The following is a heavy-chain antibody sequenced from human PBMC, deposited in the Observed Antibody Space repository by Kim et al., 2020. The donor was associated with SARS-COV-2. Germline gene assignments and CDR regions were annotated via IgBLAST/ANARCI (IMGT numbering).Heavy chain of an antibody. Sequence: GGSLRLSCAASGFTFSSYGMHWVRQAPGKGLEWVAVIWYDGSNKYYADSVKGRFTISRDNSKNTLYLQMNSLRAEDTAVYYCARDGGGGLLWFGNPFDYWGQGTLVTVSS. CDR1: GFTFSSYG. J-gene: IGHJ4*02. CDR3: ARDGGGGLLWFGNPFDY. CDR2: IWYDGSNK. V-gene: IGHV3-33*01. D-gene: IGHD3-10*01.